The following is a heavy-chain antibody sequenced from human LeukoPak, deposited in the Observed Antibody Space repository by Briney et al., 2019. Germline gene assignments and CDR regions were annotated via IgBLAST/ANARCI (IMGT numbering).Heavy chain of an antibody. D-gene: IGHD2-21*01. J-gene: IGHJ1*01. CDR2: IIPLFGTA. V-gene: IGHV1-69*13. CDR3: ARDSSEFRSLIPH. Sequence: SVKVSCKASGGTFSNYAISWVRQAPGQGLEWMGGIIPLFGTANYAQKFQGRVTITADESTSTAYMELSSLRSEDTAVYYCARDSSEFRSLIPHWGQGTLVTVSS. CDR1: GGTFSNYA.